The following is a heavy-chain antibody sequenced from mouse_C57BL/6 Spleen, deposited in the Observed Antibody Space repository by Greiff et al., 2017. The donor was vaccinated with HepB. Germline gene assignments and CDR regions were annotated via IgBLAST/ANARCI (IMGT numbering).Heavy chain of an antibody. CDR3: SRGSLGAMDY. J-gene: IGHJ4*01. CDR2: ISNGGGST. V-gene: IGHV5-12*01. D-gene: IGHD3-1*01. CDR1: GFTFSDYY. Sequence: EVHLVESGGGLVQPGGSLKLSCAASGFTFSDYYMYWVRQTPEKRLEWVAYISNGGGSTYYPDTVKGRFTISRDNAKNTLYLQMSRLKSEDTAMYYCSRGSLGAMDYWGQGTSVTVSS.